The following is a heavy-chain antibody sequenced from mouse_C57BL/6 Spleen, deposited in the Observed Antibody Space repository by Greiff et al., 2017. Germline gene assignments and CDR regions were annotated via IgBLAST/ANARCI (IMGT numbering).Heavy chain of an antibody. D-gene: IGHD2-3*01. J-gene: IGHJ2*01. CDR1: GYTFTSYW. V-gene: IGHV1-55*01. CDR3: AKVDSYYHLFDY. CDR2: IFPGSGST. Sequence: QVQLQQPGAELVKPGASVKMSCKASGYTFTSYWITWVKQRPGHGLEWIGDIFPGSGSTNYNEKFKSKATLTVDTSSSTAYMQLISLTSEDSAVYYCAKVDSYYHLFDYWGQGTTLTVSS.